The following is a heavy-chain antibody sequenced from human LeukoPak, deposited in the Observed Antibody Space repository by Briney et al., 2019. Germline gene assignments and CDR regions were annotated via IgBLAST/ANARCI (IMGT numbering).Heavy chain of an antibody. Sequence: GGSLRLSCAASGFTLSRATMSWLRQATGKGLDLVSALNSAGGSTSAESVKGRFTISRDNSKNTLYLQMSSLRAEDTAVYYCAKGSDTAGSYRPFDHSGQGTLVTVSS. J-gene: IGHJ4*02. CDR2: LNSAGGST. CDR3: AKGSDTAGSYRPFDH. V-gene: IGHV3-23*01. CDR1: GFTLSRAT. D-gene: IGHD3-10*01.